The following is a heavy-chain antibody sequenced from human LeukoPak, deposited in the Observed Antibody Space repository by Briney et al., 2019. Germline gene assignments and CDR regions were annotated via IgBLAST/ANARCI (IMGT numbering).Heavy chain of an antibody. D-gene: IGHD2-15*01. J-gene: IGHJ5*02. CDR2: TYYRSKWYN. CDR1: GDSVSSHSAA. V-gene: IGHV6-1*01. Sequence: SQTLSLTCAISGDSVSSHSAAWNWIRQSPSRGLEWLGRTYYRSKWYNDYAVSVKSRITINPDASKNQFSLQLNSVTPEDTAVYFCAANLGYCSGGSCFSWFDPWGQGTLVTVSS. CDR3: AANLGYCSGGSCFSWFDP.